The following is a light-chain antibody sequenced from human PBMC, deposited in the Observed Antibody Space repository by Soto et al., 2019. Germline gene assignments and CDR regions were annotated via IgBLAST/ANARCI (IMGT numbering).Light chain of an antibody. CDR2: DAS. Sequence: EIVLTQPPVTLPLSPGERAALSCSASQSISNHLAWYQQKPGQAPRLLIYDASHRATGIPARFSGSGSGADFTLSISSLEAEDFAVYYCQQRGASFGQGTRLEIK. CDR1: QSISNH. CDR3: QQRGAS. J-gene: IGKJ5*01. V-gene: IGKV3-11*01.